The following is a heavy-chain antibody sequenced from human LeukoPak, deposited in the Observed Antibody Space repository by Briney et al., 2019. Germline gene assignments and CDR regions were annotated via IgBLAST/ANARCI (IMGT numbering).Heavy chain of an antibody. Sequence: SVKVSCKASGGTFSRYAISWVRQAPGQGLEWMGGYIPMFGTANYAQNFQNRVTISADESTSTFSMEVSSLRPEDTAVYFCAGASSKWELSFWGQGTLATVSS. CDR1: GGTFSRYA. D-gene: IGHD1-26*01. CDR3: AGASSKWELSF. V-gene: IGHV1-69*13. J-gene: IGHJ4*02. CDR2: YIPMFGTA.